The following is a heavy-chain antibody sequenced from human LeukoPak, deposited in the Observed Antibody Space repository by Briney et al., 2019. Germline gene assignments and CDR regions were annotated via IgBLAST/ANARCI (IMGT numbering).Heavy chain of an antibody. CDR2: IYYSGST. J-gene: IGHJ3*02. D-gene: IGHD3-9*01. Sequence: PSETLSLTCTVSGGSISSYYWSWIRQPPGKGLEWIGYIYYSGSTNYNPSLKSRVTISVDTSKNQFSLKPSSVTAADMAVYYCARDVTGYYGNDAFDIWGQGTMVTVSS. CDR3: ARDVTGYYGNDAFDI. V-gene: IGHV4-59*01. CDR1: GGSISSYY.